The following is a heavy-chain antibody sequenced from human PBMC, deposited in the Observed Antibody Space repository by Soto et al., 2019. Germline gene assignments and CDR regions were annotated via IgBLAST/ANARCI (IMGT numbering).Heavy chain of an antibody. Sequence: GGSLRLSCAASGFTFSSYAMSWVRQAPGKGLEWVSAISGSGGSTYYADSVKGRFTISRDNSKNTLCLQMNSLRAEDTAVYYCAKTYYDSSGYFGYWGQGTLVTVSS. CDR1: GFTFSSYA. CDR2: ISGSGGST. CDR3: AKTYYDSSGYFGY. V-gene: IGHV3-23*01. D-gene: IGHD3-22*01. J-gene: IGHJ4*02.